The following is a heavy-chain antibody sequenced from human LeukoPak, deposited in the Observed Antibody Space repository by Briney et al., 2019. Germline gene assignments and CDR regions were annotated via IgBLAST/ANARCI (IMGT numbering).Heavy chain of an antibody. CDR2: IYIDGTT. Sequence: SGGSLRLSCAASGFIVSHNYMTWVRQAPGKGLEWISVIYIDGTTYYADSVKGRFTISRDNSKNTLYLQMNSLRAEDTAVYYCAKEGYSSGWYPAFDYWGQGTLVTVSS. V-gene: IGHV3-53*01. CDR3: AKEGYSSGWYPAFDY. CDR1: GFIVSHNY. D-gene: IGHD6-19*01. J-gene: IGHJ4*02.